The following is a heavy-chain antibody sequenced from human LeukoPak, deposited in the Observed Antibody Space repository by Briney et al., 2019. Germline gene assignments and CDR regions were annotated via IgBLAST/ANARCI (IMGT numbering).Heavy chain of an antibody. D-gene: IGHD2-2*02. V-gene: IGHV4-34*01. CDR3: ARGNTGAFDI. CDR2: INHSGST. Sequence: SETLSLTRAVYGGSFSGYYWSWIRQPPGKGLEWIGEINHSGSTNYNPSLKSRVTISVDRSKNQFSLKLSSVTAADTAVYYCARGNTGAFDIWGQGTMVTVSS. J-gene: IGHJ3*02. CDR1: GGSFSGYY.